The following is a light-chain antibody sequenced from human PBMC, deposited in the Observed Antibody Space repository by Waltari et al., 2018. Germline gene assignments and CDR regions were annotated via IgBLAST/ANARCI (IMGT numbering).Light chain of an antibody. CDR2: GAS. J-gene: IGKJ1*01. CDR3: QHYLRLPVT. CDR1: QSVSRA. Sequence: EIVLTQSPGTMSLSLGERATVSGRASQSVSRALAWYQQKPGQAPRLLSYGASTRATGIPDRFSGSGSGTDFSLTIRRLEPDECAVYYCQHYLRLPVTVGQGTTVEI. V-gene: IGKV3-20*01.